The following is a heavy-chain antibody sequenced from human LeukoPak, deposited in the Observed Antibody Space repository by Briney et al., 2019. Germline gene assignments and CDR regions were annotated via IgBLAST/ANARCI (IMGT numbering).Heavy chain of an antibody. CDR2: IYKSGTT. CDR1: GGSISSFY. D-gene: IGHD1-26*01. Sequence: PSEPLSLTCTVSGGSISSFYWSWIRQSPGKGLEWIGYIYKSGTTNYNPSLKSRVTISVDTSKKQFSLKVNPVTAADTAVYYCARGTYSGSYSGYFDYWGQGTLVTVSS. J-gene: IGHJ4*02. CDR3: ARGTYSGSYSGYFDY. V-gene: IGHV4-59*01.